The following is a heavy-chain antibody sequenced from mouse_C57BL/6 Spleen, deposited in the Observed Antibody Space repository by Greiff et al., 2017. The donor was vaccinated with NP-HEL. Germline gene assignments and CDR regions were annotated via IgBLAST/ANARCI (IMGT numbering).Heavy chain of an antibody. V-gene: IGHV1-82*01. CDR1: GYAFSSSW. Sequence: QVQLQQSGPELVKPGASVKISCKASGYAFSSSWMNWVKQRPGKGLEWIGRIYPGDGDTNYNGKFKGKATLTADKSSSTAYMQLSSLTSEDSAVYFCARSHDGYYWGQGTSVTVSS. CDR3: ARSHDGYY. D-gene: IGHD2-3*01. CDR2: IYPGDGDT. J-gene: IGHJ4*01.